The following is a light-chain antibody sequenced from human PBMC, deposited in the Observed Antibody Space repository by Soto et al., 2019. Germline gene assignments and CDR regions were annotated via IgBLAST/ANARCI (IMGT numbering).Light chain of an antibody. J-gene: IGLJ2*01. CDR2: DNN. V-gene: IGLV1-51*01. Sequence: QSVLTQPPSVSAAPGQKVTIPCSGSSPNIGNNYVSWYQQLPGTAPKLLIYDNNKRPSGITDRFSGPKSGTAATLGITGLQTGDEADYYCGTWDSSLSAGVFGGGTKLTVL. CDR1: SPNIGNNY. CDR3: GTWDSSLSAGV.